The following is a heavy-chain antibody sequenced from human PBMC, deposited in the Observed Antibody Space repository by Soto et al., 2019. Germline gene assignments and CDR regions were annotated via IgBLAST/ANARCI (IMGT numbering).Heavy chain of an antibody. J-gene: IGHJ4*02. CDR1: GGSVSSGSYY. CDR2: IYYSGST. D-gene: IGHD1-26*01. Sequence: QVQLQESGPGLVKPSETLSLTCTVSGGSVSSGSYYWSWIRQPPGKGLEWIGYIYYSGSTNYNTSRKRRVTISVDTSKNQFSLKLSSVTAADAGVYYCPRSGSYSYFDYWGQGTLVTVSS. V-gene: IGHV4-61*01. CDR3: PRSGSYSYFDY.